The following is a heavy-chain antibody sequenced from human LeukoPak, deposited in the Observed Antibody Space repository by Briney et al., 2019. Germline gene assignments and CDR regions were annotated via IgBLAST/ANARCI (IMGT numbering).Heavy chain of an antibody. J-gene: IGHJ4*02. V-gene: IGHV3-48*01. D-gene: IGHD2-21*01. CDR1: EFTFSGYR. Sequence: GGSLRLSCAVSEFTFSGYRMNTVRQAPGKGLGWVSYISSSSTTIYYADSVKRRFTITRNNAKKSLYLQMNRLRAEDTAVYYCARHLRGLLMYYFDYCGQGTLVTASS. CDR2: ISSSSTTI. CDR3: ARHLRGLLMYYFDY.